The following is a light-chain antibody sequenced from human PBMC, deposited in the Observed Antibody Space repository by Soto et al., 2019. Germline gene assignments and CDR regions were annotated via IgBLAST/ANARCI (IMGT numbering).Light chain of an antibody. Sequence: DIQMTQYPSSLSASVGDSLTITCLASQYISTYLNWYQQKPGKAPKLLIYVASNLQSGVPSRFSGSGSGTDFTLTISRLEPEDFAVYYCQQYGNSPITFGQGTRLEIK. CDR3: QQYGNSPIT. V-gene: IGKV1-39*01. CDR2: VAS. J-gene: IGKJ5*01. CDR1: QYISTY.